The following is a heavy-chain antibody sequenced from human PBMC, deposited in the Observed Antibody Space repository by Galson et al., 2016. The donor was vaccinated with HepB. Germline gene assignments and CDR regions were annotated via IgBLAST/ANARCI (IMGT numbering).Heavy chain of an antibody. Sequence: SISSSSQYWGWIRQPPGKGLEWIGIIFYSGTTDYNPSLESRVTISVDTSKNQFSLKLSSVTAADTAVYYCARFGSRAFDIWGQGTMVTVSS. V-gene: IGHV4-39*01. D-gene: IGHD3-16*01. CDR1: SISSSSQY. J-gene: IGHJ3*02. CDR3: ARFGSRAFDI. CDR2: IFYSGTT.